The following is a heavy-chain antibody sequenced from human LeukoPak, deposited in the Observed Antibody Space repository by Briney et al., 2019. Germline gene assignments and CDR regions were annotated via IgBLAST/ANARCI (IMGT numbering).Heavy chain of an antibody. CDR3: ARPSGSGIYTDAFDI. Sequence: PSETLSLTCTVSGGSISSSSYYRGWIRQPPGKGLEWIGSIYYSGSTYYNPSLKSRVAISVDTSKNQFSLKLSSVTAADTAVYYCARPSGSGIYTDAFDIWGQGTMVTVSS. D-gene: IGHD3-10*01. V-gene: IGHV4-39*01. CDR1: GGSISSSSYY. J-gene: IGHJ3*02. CDR2: IYYSGST.